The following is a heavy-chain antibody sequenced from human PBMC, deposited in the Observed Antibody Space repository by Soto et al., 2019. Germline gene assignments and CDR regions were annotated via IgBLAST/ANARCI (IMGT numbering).Heavy chain of an antibody. J-gene: IGHJ6*02. CDR1: GDSVSSNSAA. CDR3: ASDHIAVAGHYYYGMDV. CDR2: TYYRSKWYN. D-gene: IGHD6-19*01. V-gene: IGHV6-1*01. Sequence: SQTLSLTCAISGDSVSSNSAAWNWIRQSPSRGLEWLGRTYYRSKWYNDYAVSVKSRITINPDTSKNQSSLQLNSVTPEDTAVYYCASDHIAVAGHYYYGMDVWGQGTTVTVSS.